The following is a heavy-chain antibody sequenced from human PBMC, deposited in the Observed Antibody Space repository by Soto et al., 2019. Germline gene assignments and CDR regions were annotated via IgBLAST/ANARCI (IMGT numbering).Heavy chain of an antibody. CDR2: IIPIFGTA. CDR3: ARERGGEYYYDSSGYSIDY. D-gene: IGHD3-22*01. CDR1: GGTFSSYA. V-gene: IGHV1-69*01. J-gene: IGHJ4*02. Sequence: QVQLVQSGAEVKKPGSSVKVSCKASGGTFSSYAISWVRQAPGQGLEWMGGIIPIFGTANYAQKFQGRVTITADESTSTAYMELSSLRSEDTAVYCCARERGGEYYYDSSGYSIDYWGQGTLVTVSS.